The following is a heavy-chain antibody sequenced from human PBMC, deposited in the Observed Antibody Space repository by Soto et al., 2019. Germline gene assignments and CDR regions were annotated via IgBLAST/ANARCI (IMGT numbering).Heavy chain of an antibody. J-gene: IGHJ4*02. CDR3: ARGPPFH. CDR1: GGSIISGGYS. CDR2: IYHSGST. V-gene: IGHV4-30-2*01. D-gene: IGHD3-16*01. Sequence: ASETLSLTCAVSGGSIISGGYSWSWIRQPPGKGLEWIGYIYHSGSTYYNPSLKSRVTISVDRSKNQFSLKLSSVTAADKAVYYCARGPPFHWGQGTPVTVS.